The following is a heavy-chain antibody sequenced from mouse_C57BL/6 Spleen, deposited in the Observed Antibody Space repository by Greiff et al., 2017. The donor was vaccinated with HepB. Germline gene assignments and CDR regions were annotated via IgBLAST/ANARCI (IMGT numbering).Heavy chain of an antibody. CDR2: ISSGGSYT. CDR3: ARHVDAASYYDSLDY. CDR1: GFTFSSYG. Sequence: EVMLVESGGDLVKPGGSLKLSCAASGFTFSSYGMSWVRQTPDKRLEWVATISSGGSYTYYPDSVKGRFTISRDTAKNTLYLQMSSLKSEDTAMYYCARHVDAASYYDSLDYWGQGTTLTVSS. V-gene: IGHV5-6*01. D-gene: IGHD2-4*01. J-gene: IGHJ2*01.